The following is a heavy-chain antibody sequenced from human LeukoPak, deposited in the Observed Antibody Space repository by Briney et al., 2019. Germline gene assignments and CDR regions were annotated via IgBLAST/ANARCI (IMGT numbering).Heavy chain of an antibody. CDR3: AKGFPSKDY. Sequence: PGRSLRLSCAASGFTFSSYAMHWVRQAPGKGLEWVAVISYDGSNKYYADSVKGRFTISRDNSKNTLYLQMNSLRAEDTAVYYCAKGFPSKDYWGQGTLVTVS. D-gene: IGHD4-11*01. CDR1: GFTFSSYA. CDR2: ISYDGSNK. J-gene: IGHJ4*02. V-gene: IGHV3-30-3*01.